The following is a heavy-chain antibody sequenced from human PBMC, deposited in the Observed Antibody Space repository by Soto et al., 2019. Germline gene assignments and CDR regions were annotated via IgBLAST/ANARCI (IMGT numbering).Heavy chain of an antibody. V-gene: IGHV1-69*13. Sequence: GASVKVSCKASGGTFSSYAISWVRQAPGQGLEWMGGIIPIFGTANYAQKFQGRVTITADESTSTAYMELSSLRSEDTAVYYCARGRGPTTVVTPSRWAFDIWGQGTMVTVSS. D-gene: IGHD4-17*01. CDR1: GGTFSSYA. J-gene: IGHJ3*02. CDR2: IIPIFGTA. CDR3: ARGRGPTTVVTPSRWAFDI.